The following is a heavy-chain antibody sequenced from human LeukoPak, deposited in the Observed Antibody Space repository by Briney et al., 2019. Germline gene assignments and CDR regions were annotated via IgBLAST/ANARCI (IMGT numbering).Heavy chain of an antibody. Sequence: GGSLRLSCAASGFTFSSYAMHWVRQAPGKGLEWVAVISYGGDNKYYADSVKGRSTISRDNSKNTLYLQMHSLRAEDTAVYYCARDFEAHDLRPIGYWGQGTLVTVSS. CDR2: ISYGGDNK. CDR3: ARDFEAHDLRPIGY. D-gene: IGHD3-3*01. J-gene: IGHJ4*02. CDR1: GFTFSSYA. V-gene: IGHV3-30*01.